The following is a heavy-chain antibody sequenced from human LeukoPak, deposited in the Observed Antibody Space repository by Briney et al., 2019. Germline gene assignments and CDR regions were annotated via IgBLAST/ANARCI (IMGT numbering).Heavy chain of an antibody. Sequence: SVKVSCKASGGTFSSYAISWVRQAPGQGLEWIGGIIPIFGTANYAQKFQGRVTITTDESTSTAYMELSSLRSEDTAVYYCASSKYSSSWYRPGFDYWGQGTLVTVSS. J-gene: IGHJ4*02. CDR3: ASSKYSSSWYRPGFDY. CDR1: GGTFSSYA. V-gene: IGHV1-69*05. CDR2: IIPIFGTA. D-gene: IGHD6-13*01.